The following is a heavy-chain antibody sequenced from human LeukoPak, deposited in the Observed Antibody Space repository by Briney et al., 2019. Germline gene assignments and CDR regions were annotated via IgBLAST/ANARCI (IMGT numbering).Heavy chain of an antibody. D-gene: IGHD1-26*01. CDR3: AKDRTVGASYWYFDL. CDR2: VSVSGDST. V-gene: IGHV3-23*01. Sequence: PGGSLRLSCAASGFTFSSYAMSWVRQASGKGLEWVSTVSVSGDSTYYADSVKGRFTISRDNSKNTLYLQMNSLRAEDTAIYYCAKDRTVGASYWYFDLWGRGTLVTVSS. J-gene: IGHJ2*01. CDR1: GFTFSSYA.